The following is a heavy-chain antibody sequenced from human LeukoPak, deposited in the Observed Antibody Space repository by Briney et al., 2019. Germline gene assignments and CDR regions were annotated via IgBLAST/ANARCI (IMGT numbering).Heavy chain of an antibody. CDR1: GGSISSYY. V-gene: IGHV4-59*01. CDR2: TYYSGST. J-gene: IGHJ4*02. CDR3: ARGMRYSSSYDY. D-gene: IGHD6-13*01. Sequence: SETLSLTCTVSGGSISSYYWSWIRQPPGKGLEWIGYTYYSGSTNYNPSLKSRVTISVDTSKNQFSLKLSSVTAADTAVYYCARGMRYSSSYDYWGQGTLVTVSS.